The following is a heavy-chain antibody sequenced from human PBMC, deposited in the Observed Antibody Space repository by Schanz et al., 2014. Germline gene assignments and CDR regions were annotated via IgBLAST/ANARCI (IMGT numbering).Heavy chain of an antibody. V-gene: IGHV1-18*04. D-gene: IGHD3-9*01. Sequence: QVQLVQSGTEVKKLGASVKVSCKASGYTFTSYGISWVRQAPGQGLEWMGWINAENGNTNYAQNFQGRVTMTTDTSTSTAYMELRSLRSDDTAVYYCAFDRDDAYDIWGQGTTVTVSS. CDR1: GYTFTSYG. CDR2: INAENGNT. J-gene: IGHJ3*02. CDR3: AFDRDDAYDI.